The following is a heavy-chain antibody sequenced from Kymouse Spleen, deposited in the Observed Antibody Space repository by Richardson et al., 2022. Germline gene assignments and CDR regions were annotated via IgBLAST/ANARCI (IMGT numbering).Heavy chain of an antibody. V-gene: IGHV3-9*01. CDR3: AKDRVDTAMVMGAFDI. D-gene: IGHD5-18,IGHD5-18*01. Sequence: EVQLVESGGGLVQPGRSLRLSCAASGFTFDDYAMHWVRQAPGKGLEWVSGISWNSGSIGYADSVKGRFTISRDNAKNSLYLQMNSLRAEDTALYYCAKDRVDTAMVMGAFDIWGQGTMVTVSS. CDR1: GFTFDDYA. CDR2: ISWNSGSI. J-gene: IGHJ3*02.